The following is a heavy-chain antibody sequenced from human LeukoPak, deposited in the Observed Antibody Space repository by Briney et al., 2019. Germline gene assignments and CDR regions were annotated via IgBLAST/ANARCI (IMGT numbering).Heavy chain of an antibody. CDR2: ISAYNGNT. V-gene: IGHV1-18*01. CDR3: AVAYCGGDCYYFDY. D-gene: IGHD2-21*02. CDR1: GYTFTSYG. Sequence: GASVKVSCKASGYTFTSYGISWVRQAPGQGLEWMGWISAYNGNTNYAQKLQGRVTMTTDTSTSTAYMELRSLRSDDTAVYYCAVAYCGGDCYYFDYWGQGTLVTVSS. J-gene: IGHJ4*02.